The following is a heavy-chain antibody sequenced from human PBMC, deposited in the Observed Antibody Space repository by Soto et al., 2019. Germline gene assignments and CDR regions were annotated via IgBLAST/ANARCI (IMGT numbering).Heavy chain of an antibody. CDR1: GFTFSSYA. D-gene: IGHD5-18*01. Sequence: QVQLVESGGGVVQPGRSLRLSCAASGFTFSSYAMHWVRQAPGKGLEWAAVISYDGSNKYYADSVKGRFTISRDNSKNTLYLQMNSLRAEDTAVYYCARVRGDTAMVTGYFDLWGRGTLVTVSS. V-gene: IGHV3-30-3*01. CDR3: ARVRGDTAMVTGYFDL. J-gene: IGHJ2*01. CDR2: ISYDGSNK.